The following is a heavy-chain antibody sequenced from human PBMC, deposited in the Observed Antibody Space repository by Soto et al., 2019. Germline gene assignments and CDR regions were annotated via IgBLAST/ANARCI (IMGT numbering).Heavy chain of an antibody. CDR2: IWYDGSNK. V-gene: IGHV3-33*01. CDR3: ARDLLVTPMPYFYYGMDV. J-gene: IGHJ6*02. Sequence: LRLSCAASGFTFSSYGMHWVRQAPGKGLEWVAVIWYDGSNKYYADSVKGRFTISRDNSKNTLYLQMNSLRAEDTAVYYCARDLLVTPMPYFYYGMDVWGQGTTVTVSS. D-gene: IGHD2-2*01. CDR1: GFTFSSYG.